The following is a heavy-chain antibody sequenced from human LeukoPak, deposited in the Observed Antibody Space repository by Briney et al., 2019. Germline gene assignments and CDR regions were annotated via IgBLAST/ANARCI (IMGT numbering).Heavy chain of an antibody. Sequence: GGSLRPSCAASGFTFSSYWMHWVRQAPGKGLVWVSRINSDGSSTSYADSVKGRFTISRDNAKNTLYLQMNSLRAEDTAVYYCARDRRRTTVVTEFDPWGQGTLVTVSS. CDR1: GFTFSSYW. D-gene: IGHD4-23*01. V-gene: IGHV3-74*01. J-gene: IGHJ5*02. CDR2: INSDGSST. CDR3: ARDRRRTTVVTEFDP.